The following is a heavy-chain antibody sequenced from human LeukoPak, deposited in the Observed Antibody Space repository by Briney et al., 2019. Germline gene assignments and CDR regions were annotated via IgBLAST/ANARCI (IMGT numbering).Heavy chain of an antibody. CDR3: ARAYDSSGYYDAFDI. D-gene: IGHD3-22*01. Sequence: SVKVSCKASGGTFSSYTLSWVRQAPGQGLEWMGRIIPILGIVNYAQQFQGRVTIIADKSTNTAYMELSSLRSEDTAVYSCARAYDSSGYYDAFDIWGQGTMVTVSS. CDR2: IIPILGIV. V-gene: IGHV1-69*02. CDR1: GGTFSSYT. J-gene: IGHJ3*02.